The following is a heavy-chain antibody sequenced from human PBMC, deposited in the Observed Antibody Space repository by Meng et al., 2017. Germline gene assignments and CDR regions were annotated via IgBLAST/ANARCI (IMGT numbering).Heavy chain of an antibody. D-gene: IGHD1-1*01. V-gene: IGHV4-34*01. J-gene: IGHJ2*01. Sequence: QVQRQLWCAGLFQPSSTPSLTFVGYACSFTGNYWSWIRQPPANGLWRIGQSNHSRSTYNTPSLKSRVTISVVTAKHQFSLKLSSVTAADTAVYYCARGRSGTWPWYFDLWGRGTLVTVSS. CDR3: ARGRSGTWPWYFDL. CDR2: SNHSRST. CDR1: ACSFTGNY.